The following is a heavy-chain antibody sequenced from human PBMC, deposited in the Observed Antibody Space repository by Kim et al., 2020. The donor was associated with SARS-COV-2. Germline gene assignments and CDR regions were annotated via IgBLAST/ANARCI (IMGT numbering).Heavy chain of an antibody. D-gene: IGHD4-17*01. J-gene: IGHJ5*02. CDR3: ARRRVTTGRNWFYP. V-gene: IGHV4-39*01. Sequence: TPSLKSRVTISVDTSRNQFSLKLSSVTAADTAVYYCARRRVTTGRNWFYPWGQGTLVTVSS.